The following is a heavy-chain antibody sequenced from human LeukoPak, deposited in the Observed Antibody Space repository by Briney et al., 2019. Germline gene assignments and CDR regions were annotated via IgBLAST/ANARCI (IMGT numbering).Heavy chain of an antibody. V-gene: IGHV3-74*01. J-gene: IGHJ2*01. CDR3: AKGLGLRYFDL. CDR2: IQTDGSST. Sequence: GGSLRLSCAASGFTFSSYWMHWVRQAPGKGLVWVSRIQTDGSSTTYADSVKGRFTISRDNAKNTLYLQMNSLRAEDTAVYYCAKGLGLRYFDLWGRGTLVTVSS. CDR1: GFTFSSYW.